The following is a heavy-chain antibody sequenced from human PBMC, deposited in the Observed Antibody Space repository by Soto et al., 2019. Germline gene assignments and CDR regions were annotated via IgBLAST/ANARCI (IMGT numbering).Heavy chain of an antibody. V-gene: IGHV1-69*13. D-gene: IGHD3-3*01. Sequence: SVKVSCKASGGTFSSYAISWVRQAPGQGLEWMGGIIPIFGTANYAQKFQGRVTITADESTSTAYMELSSLRSEDTAVYSCARLPSPALSYDTWNGNLNGRDVWGQGTPLTVS. CDR3: ARLPSPALSYDTWNGNLNGRDV. CDR2: IIPIFGTA. CDR1: GGTFSSYA. J-gene: IGHJ6*02.